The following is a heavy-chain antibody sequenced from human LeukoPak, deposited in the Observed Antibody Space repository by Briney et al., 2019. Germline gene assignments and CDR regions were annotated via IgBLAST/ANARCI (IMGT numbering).Heavy chain of an antibody. Sequence: SETLSLTCTVSGGSISSYYWSWIRQPAGKGLEWIGRIYTSGSTNYNPSLKSRVTMSVDTSKNQFSLKLSSVTAADTAVYHCARDPGSYSSGWYLGFDYWGQGTLVTVSS. D-gene: IGHD6-19*01. CDR1: GGSISSYY. V-gene: IGHV4-4*07. CDR3: ARDPGSYSSGWYLGFDY. J-gene: IGHJ4*02. CDR2: IYTSGST.